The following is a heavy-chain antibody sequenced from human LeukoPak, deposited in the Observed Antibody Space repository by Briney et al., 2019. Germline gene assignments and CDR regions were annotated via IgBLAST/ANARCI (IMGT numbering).Heavy chain of an antibody. CDR2: IRYDGSNK. J-gene: IGHJ4*02. D-gene: IGHD4-17*01. CDR3: ARDYDGDSYYFDY. Sequence: GSLRLSCAASGFTFSSYGMHWVRQAPGKGLEWVAFIRYDGSNKYYADSVKGRFTISRDNAKNSLYLQMNSLRAEDTAVYYCARDYDGDSYYFDYWGQGTLVTVSS. V-gene: IGHV3-30*02. CDR1: GFTFSSYG.